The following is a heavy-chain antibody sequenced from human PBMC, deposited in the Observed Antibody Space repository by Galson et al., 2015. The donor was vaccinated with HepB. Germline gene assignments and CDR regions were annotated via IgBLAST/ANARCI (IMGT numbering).Heavy chain of an antibody. D-gene: IGHD2-21*02. CDR3: ATIHDCGGDCYSSPYYYYGMDV. CDR1: GYTLTELS. V-gene: IGHV1-24*01. CDR2: FDPEDGET. Sequence: SVKVSCKVSGYTLTELSMHWVRQAPGKGLEWMGGFDPEDGETIYAQKFQGRVTMTEDTSTDTAYMELSSLRSEDTAVYYCATIHDCGGDCYSSPYYYYGMDVWGQGTTVTVSS. J-gene: IGHJ6*02.